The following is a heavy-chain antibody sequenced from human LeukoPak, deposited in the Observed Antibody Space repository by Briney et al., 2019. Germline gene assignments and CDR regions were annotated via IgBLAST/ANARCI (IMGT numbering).Heavy chain of an antibody. D-gene: IGHD6-19*01. CDR3: AKDSGGWYLSPKYYFDY. Sequence: LSLTCDVSGGSIDSTNWWNWVRQPPGKGLEWLAIISYDGSNKYYADSVKGRFTISRDNSKNTLYLQMNSLRAEDTAVYYCAKDSGGWYLSPKYYFDYWGQGTLVTVSS. CDR1: GGSIDSTNW. J-gene: IGHJ4*02. V-gene: IGHV3-30*18. CDR2: ISYDGSNK.